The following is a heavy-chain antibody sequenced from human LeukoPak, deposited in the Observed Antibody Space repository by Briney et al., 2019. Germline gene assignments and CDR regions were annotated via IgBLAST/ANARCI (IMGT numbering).Heavy chain of an antibody. J-gene: IGHJ3*02. CDR3: ARGDQLPAGSMFAFDI. V-gene: IGHV3-48*03. Sequence: GGSLRLSCAASGFTFSGYEMNWVRQAPGKGLEWISYISPTTTYYADSVKGRFTISRDDARSSLYLQMNSLRVGDTAFYYCARGDQLPAGSMFAFDIWGQGAMITVSS. CDR2: ISPTTT. CDR1: GFTFSGYE. D-gene: IGHD2-2*01.